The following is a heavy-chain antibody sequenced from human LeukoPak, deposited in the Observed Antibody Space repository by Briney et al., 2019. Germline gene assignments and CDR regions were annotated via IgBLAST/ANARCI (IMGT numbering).Heavy chain of an antibody. CDR1: GFTFSTYE. D-gene: IGHD4-17*01. CDR2: IDYSGSTI. V-gene: IGHV3-48*03. J-gene: IGHJ4*02. Sequence: GGSLRLSCAASGFTFSTYEMNWVRQAPGKGLEWISYIDYSGSTIYYADSVKGRFTISRDNAKNSLYLQMNSLRAEDTAVYYCARDTTVTTLPYYFDYRGQGTLVTVSS. CDR3: ARDTTVTTLPYYFDY.